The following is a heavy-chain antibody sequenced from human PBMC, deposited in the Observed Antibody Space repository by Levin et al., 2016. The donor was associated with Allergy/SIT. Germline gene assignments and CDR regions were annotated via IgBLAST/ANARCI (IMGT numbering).Heavy chain of an antibody. CDR3: ARDLGYGGNSDGLSDY. Sequence: GESLKISCAASGFTFSSYSMNWVRQAPGKGLEWVSSISSSSSYIYYADSVKGRFTISRDNAKNSLYLQMNSLRAEDTAVYYCARDLGYGGNSDGLSDYWGQGTLVTVVL. D-gene: IGHD4-23*01. CDR1: GFTFSSYS. CDR2: ISSSSSYI. V-gene: IGHV3-21*01. J-gene: IGHJ4*02.